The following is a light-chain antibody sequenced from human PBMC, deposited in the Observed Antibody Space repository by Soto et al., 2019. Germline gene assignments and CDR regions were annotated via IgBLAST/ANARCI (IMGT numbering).Light chain of an antibody. J-gene: IGLJ2*01. V-gene: IGLV2-11*01. CDR3: CSYVGRYSGV. Sequence: QSALTQPRSVSGSPGQSVTLSCTGTSSDVGAYNYVSWYQQHAGKAPKLMIFDVNKRPSGVADRFSGSKSGNTASLTISGLQAEDEAAYYCCSYVGRYSGVFGGGTKLTVL. CDR2: DVN. CDR1: SSDVGAYNY.